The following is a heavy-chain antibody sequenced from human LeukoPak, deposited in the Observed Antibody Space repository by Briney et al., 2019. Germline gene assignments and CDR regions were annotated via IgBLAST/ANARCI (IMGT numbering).Heavy chain of an antibody. CDR2: IKSKASGGTT. D-gene: IGHD2-21*02. CDR1: GFTFTNAW. J-gene: IGHJ4*02. Sequence: PGGSLRLSCAASGFTFTNAWMSWVRQAPGKGLEWVGRIKSKASGGTTDYAAPVKGRFTISRDDSKNTLFLQMDSLKTEDTAVYYCTTGWRGAYCGDDCYTFDYWGQGSLATVSS. CDR3: TTGWRGAYCGDDCYTFDY. V-gene: IGHV3-15*01.